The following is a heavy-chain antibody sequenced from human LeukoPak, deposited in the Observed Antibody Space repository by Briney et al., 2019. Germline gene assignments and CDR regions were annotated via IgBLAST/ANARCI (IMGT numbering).Heavy chain of an antibody. V-gene: IGHV4-39*01. CDR3: ARLYYDSSGYYQICYFDY. CDR2: IYYSGST. D-gene: IGHD3-22*01. Sequence: SETLSLTCTVSGGSISSSSYYWGWIRQPPGKGLEWIGSIYYSGSTYYNPSLKSRVTISVDTSKNQFSLNLSSVTAADTAVYYCARLYYDSSGYYQICYFDYWGQGALVTVSS. CDR1: GGSISSSSYY. J-gene: IGHJ4*02.